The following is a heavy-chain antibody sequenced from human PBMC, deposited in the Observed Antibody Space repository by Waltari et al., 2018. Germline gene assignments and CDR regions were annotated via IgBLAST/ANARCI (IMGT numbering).Heavy chain of an antibody. Sequence: QVQLQESGPGLVKPSQTLSLTCTVSGGSISRGGYYWSWNRQHPGKGLEWIGYIYYSGSTYYNPSLKGRVTISVETSKNQFSLKLSSVTAADTAVYYCARVSWERDGYNRGFDYWGQGTLVTVSS. J-gene: IGHJ4*02. D-gene: IGHD5-12*01. CDR2: IYYSGST. V-gene: IGHV4-31*03. CDR3: ARVSWERDGYNRGFDY. CDR1: GGSISRGGYY.